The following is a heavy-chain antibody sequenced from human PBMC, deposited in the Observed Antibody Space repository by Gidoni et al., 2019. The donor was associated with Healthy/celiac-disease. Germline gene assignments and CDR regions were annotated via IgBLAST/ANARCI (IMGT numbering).Heavy chain of an antibody. D-gene: IGHD1-26*01. J-gene: IGHJ4*02. V-gene: IGHV3-33*01. Sequence: VQLVESGGGVFQPGRSLRLACAASGFAFSSYGMHWVRQALGKGLAWVAVIGYDGSNKYYADSVKGRFTISRDNSKNTLYLQMNSLRAEDTAVYYCARDQDSGSDWGVGFGWSLDYWGQGTLVTVSS. CDR2: IGYDGSNK. CDR1: GFAFSSYG. CDR3: ARDQDSGSDWGVGFGWSLDY.